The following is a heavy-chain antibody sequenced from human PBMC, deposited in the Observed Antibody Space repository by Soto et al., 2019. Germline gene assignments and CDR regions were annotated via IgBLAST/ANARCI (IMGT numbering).Heavy chain of an antibody. CDR3: ARAPGGCSGGSCYVGYFDY. J-gene: IGHJ4*02. Sequence: PSQTLSLTCAISGDSVSSNSAAWNWIRQSPSRGLEWLGRTYYRSKWYNDYAVSVKSRITINPDTSKNQFSLQLNSVTPEDTAVYYCARAPGGCSGGSCYVGYFDYWGQGTLVTVSS. CDR2: TYYRSKWYN. V-gene: IGHV6-1*01. D-gene: IGHD2-15*01. CDR1: GDSVSSNSAA.